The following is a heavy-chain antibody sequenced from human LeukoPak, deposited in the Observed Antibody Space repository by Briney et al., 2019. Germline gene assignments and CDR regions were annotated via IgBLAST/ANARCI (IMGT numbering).Heavy chain of an antibody. V-gene: IGHV4-38-2*01. J-gene: IGHJ4*02. CDR1: GYSISSGYY. CDR2: MSNCEST. D-gene: IGHD4-23*01. CDR3: AKQGPTVVPHFDT. Sequence: SETLSLTRAVSGYSISSGYYWGWIRQPPGKGLDWIASMSNCESTYYNPSLKSTVTISVDTSKNLFSLRLSSVTAADTAVYYCAKQGPTVVPHFDTWGRGTLFSVSS.